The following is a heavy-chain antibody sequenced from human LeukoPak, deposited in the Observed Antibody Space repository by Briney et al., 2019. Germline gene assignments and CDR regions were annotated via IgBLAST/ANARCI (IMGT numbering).Heavy chain of an antibody. V-gene: IGHV3-7*01. CDR1: GFAFSSYW. J-gene: IGHJ4*02. CDR2: IKHDGSEK. Sequence: PGGSLRLSCAASGFAFSSYWMSWVRQAPGKGLGWVANIKHDGSEKYYVDSVKGRFTISRDNARNSLYLQMNILRAEDTAVYYCARSPTYYDFWSGYKFIDYWGQGTLVTVSS. D-gene: IGHD3-3*01. CDR3: ARSPTYYDFWSGYKFIDY.